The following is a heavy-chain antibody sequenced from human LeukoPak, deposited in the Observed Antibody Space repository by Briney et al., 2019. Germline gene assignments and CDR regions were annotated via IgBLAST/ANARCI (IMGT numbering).Heavy chain of an antibody. CDR1: GVSTSSGDYY. Sequence: SETLSLTCIASGVSTSSGDYYCSWIRQPAGKGLEWIGRIYTTGSTNYNPSLQSRVTMSVDTSQNQFSLRLSSVTAADTAVYYCARDSLSGLNWFDPWGQGTLVTVSS. V-gene: IGHV4-61*02. CDR3: ARDSLSGLNWFDP. CDR2: IYTTGST. J-gene: IGHJ5*02. D-gene: IGHD3-3*01.